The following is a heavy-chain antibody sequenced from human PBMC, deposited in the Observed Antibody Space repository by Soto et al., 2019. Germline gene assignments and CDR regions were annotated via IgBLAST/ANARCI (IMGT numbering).Heavy chain of an antibody. D-gene: IGHD5-18*01. CDR2: ISYDGSNK. Sequence: QVQLVESGGGVVQPGRSLRLYCAASGFTFSSYAMHWVRQAPGKGLEWVAVISYDGSNKYYADSVKGRFTISRDNSKNTLYLQMNSLRAEDTAVYYCARPGPGRYSYGLTGLADYWGQGTLVTVSS. CDR3: ARPGPGRYSYGLTGLADY. J-gene: IGHJ4*02. CDR1: GFTFSSYA. V-gene: IGHV3-30-3*01.